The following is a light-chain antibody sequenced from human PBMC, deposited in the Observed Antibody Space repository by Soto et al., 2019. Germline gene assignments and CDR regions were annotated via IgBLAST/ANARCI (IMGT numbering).Light chain of an antibody. V-gene: IGKV3-20*01. Sequence: EIVLTQSPGTLSLSPGERATLSCRASQSVTGSYLAWYQQKPGQAPSLLIYGASSRASGIPDRFSGSGSGTDFALTISRLEPEDFAVYYCQQYGSSPPVTFGPGTKVDMK. CDR3: QQYGSSPPVT. CDR1: QSVTGSY. J-gene: IGKJ3*01. CDR2: GAS.